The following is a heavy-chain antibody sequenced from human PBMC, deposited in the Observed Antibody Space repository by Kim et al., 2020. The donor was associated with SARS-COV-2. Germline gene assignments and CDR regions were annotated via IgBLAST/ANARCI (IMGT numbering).Heavy chain of an antibody. V-gene: IGHV3-30*04. J-gene: IGHJ4*02. Sequence: GGSLRLSCAASGFTFSSYAMHWVRQVPGKGLEWVAVISYDGSNKYYADSVKGRFNISRDNPKNALYLQMNSLRAEDTAVYYCARGADRGYSGYDPFGYWGQGTLVTVSS. D-gene: IGHD5-12*01. CDR1: GFTFSSYA. CDR3: ARGADRGYSGYDPFGY. CDR2: ISYDGSNK.